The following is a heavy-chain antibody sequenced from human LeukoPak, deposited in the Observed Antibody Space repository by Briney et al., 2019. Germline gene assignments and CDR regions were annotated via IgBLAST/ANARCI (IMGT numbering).Heavy chain of an antibody. CDR2: INHSGST. CDR1: GGSISSYY. D-gene: IGHD4-11*01. CDR3: ARGRNDAFDI. Sequence: SETLSLTCTVSGGSISSYYWSWIRQPPGKGLEWIGEINHSGSTNYNPSLKSRVTISVDTSKNQFSLKLSSVTAADTAVYYCARGRNDAFDIWGQGTMVTVSS. V-gene: IGHV4-34*01. J-gene: IGHJ3*02.